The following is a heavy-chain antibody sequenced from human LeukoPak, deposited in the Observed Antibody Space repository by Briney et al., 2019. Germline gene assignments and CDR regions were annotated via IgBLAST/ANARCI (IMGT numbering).Heavy chain of an antibody. Sequence: SETLSLTCTVSGGSISSYYWSWVRQPPGKGLEWVGYIYYSGNTTYNPSLKSRVTISVDTSKNQFSLKLTSVTAADTGVYYCVRHPRGGPYFDYWGQGTLVTVSS. J-gene: IGHJ4*02. CDR3: VRHPRGGPYFDY. V-gene: IGHV4-59*01. CDR1: GGSISSYY. D-gene: IGHD3-16*01. CDR2: IYYSGNT.